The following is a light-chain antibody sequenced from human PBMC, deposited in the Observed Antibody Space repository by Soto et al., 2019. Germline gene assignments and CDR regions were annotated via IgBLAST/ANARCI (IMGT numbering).Light chain of an antibody. CDR3: QQSYSSPLT. J-gene: IGKJ4*01. CDR1: QNTKKF. V-gene: IGKV1-39*01. CDR2: ATS. Sequence: DIHMTQSPSSLSASVGDRVTITCRASQNTKKFLNWYQQRPGKAPSALIHATSTLQNGVSSRFSGSGSDTDFTLTITGLQPEDCATYFCQQSYSSPLTFGGGTKVEL.